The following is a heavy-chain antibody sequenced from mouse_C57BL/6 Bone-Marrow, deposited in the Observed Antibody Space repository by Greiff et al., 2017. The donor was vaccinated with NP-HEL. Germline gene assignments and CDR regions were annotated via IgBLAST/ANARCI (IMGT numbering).Heavy chain of an antibody. J-gene: IGHJ4*01. CDR2: IYPGSGST. V-gene: IGHV1-55*01. Sequence: VQLQQSGAELVKPGASVKMSCKASGYTFTSYWLTWVQQRPGQGLEWIGDIYPGSGSTNYNEQFKSKATLTVDTSSSTAYMQLSSLTSEDSAVYYSARWGGYAMDYWGQGTSVTVSS. CDR3: ARWGGYAMDY. CDR1: GYTFTSYW.